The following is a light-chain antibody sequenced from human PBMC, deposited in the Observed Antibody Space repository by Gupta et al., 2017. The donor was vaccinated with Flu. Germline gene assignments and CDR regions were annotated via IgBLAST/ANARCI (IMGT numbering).Light chain of an antibody. Sequence: SYDLTQPPPVSVSPGQTAPITCSGDKLGDGYNCWYQKKPGQSPLLIIYETSKRPSGIPERFSGSSSGNTATLTITGTQAVDEADYYCQAWDSRVVFGGGTKLTVL. CDR3: QAWDSRVV. V-gene: IGLV3-1*01. CDR2: ETS. J-gene: IGLJ2*01. CDR1: KLGDGY.